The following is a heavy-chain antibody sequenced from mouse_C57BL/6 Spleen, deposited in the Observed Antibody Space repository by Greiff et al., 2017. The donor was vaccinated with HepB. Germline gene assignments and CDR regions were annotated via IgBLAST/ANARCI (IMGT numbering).Heavy chain of an antibody. Sequence: ESGPGLVKPSQSLSLTCSVTGYSITSGYYWNWIRQFPGNKLEWMGYISYDGSNNYNPSLKNRISITRDTSKNQFFLKLNSVTTEDTATYYCARATDYYAMDYWGQGTSVTVSS. D-gene: IGHD1-1*01. J-gene: IGHJ4*01. CDR1: GYSITSGYY. V-gene: IGHV3-6*01. CDR2: ISYDGSN. CDR3: ARATDYYAMDY.